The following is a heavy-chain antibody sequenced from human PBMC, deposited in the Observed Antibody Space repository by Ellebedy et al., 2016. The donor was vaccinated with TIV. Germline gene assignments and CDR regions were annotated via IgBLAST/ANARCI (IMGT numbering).Heavy chain of an antibody. Sequence: GGSLRLSXAASGSTFSSYWMHWVRQTPGKGLEWVAYIRSSGSDIYYADSVKGRFTISRDNAKSTLYLQMNSLRAEDTAVYYCARDGGGRYVYWYFDLWGRGTHVTVSS. V-gene: IGHV3-21*05. CDR2: IRSSGSDI. D-gene: IGHD2-15*01. CDR3: ARDGGGRYVYWYFDL. CDR1: GSTFSSYW. J-gene: IGHJ2*01.